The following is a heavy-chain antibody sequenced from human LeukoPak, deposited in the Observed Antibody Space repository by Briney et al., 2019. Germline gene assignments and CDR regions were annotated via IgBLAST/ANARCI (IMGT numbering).Heavy chain of an antibody. V-gene: IGHV3-11*05. CDR2: ISGSSTDI. CDR1: GFTFRDSY. J-gene: IGHJ4*02. CDR3: TRDPRRVDY. Sequence: GGSLRLSCAATGFTFRDSYMTWVRQAPGKGLEWLSYISGSSTDINYSDSARGRFTISRDNAKNTVYLHMTSLRVEDTAIYYCTRDPRRVDYLGQGTLVTVSS.